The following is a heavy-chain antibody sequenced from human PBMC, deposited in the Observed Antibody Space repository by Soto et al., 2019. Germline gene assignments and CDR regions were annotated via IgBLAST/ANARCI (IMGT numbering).Heavy chain of an antibody. CDR2: ISYDGSNK. D-gene: IGHD3-22*01. Sequence: GGSLRLSCAASGFTFSSYGMLWVRQAPGKGLEWVAVISYDGSNKYYADSVKGRFTISRDNSKNTLYLQMNSLRAEDTAVYYCAKSNSSGSNNWFDPWGQGT. CDR3: AKSNSSGSNNWFDP. V-gene: IGHV3-30*18. CDR1: GFTFSSYG. J-gene: IGHJ5*02.